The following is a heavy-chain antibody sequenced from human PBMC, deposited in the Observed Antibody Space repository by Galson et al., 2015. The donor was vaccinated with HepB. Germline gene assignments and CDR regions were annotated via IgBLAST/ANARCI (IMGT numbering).Heavy chain of an antibody. J-gene: IGHJ3*02. CDR2: INPNSGGT. D-gene: IGHD4-17*01. CDR3: ARGVTVTTSSPSDAFDI. CDR1: GYTFTNYY. Sequence: SVKVSCKASGYTFTNYYIHWVRQAPGRGLEWMGWINPNSGGTNYAQKFQGRVTMTRDTSISTAYMELSRLRSDDTAVYYCARGVTVTTSSPSDAFDIWGQGTMVTVSS. V-gene: IGHV1-2*02.